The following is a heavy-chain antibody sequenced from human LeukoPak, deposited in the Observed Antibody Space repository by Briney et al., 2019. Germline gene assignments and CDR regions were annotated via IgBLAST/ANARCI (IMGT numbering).Heavy chain of an antibody. D-gene: IGHD2-8*01. J-gene: IGHJ4*02. V-gene: IGHV3-23*01. CDR2: ISGSGGST. CDR3: ANDNGRFVY. Sequence: QPGESLRLSCAASGFTFSSYAMSWVRQPPGKGLEWVSAISGSGGSTYYADSVKGRFTISRDNSKNTLYLQMNSLRAEDTALYYCANDNGRFVYWGQGTLVTVSS. CDR1: GFTFSSYA.